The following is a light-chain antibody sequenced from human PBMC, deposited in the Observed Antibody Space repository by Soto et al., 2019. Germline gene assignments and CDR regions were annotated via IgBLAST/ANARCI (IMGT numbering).Light chain of an antibody. V-gene: IGKV1-39*01. CDR3: QQSDSTPLT. Sequence: EIELTQSPATLSLAPGERVTLSCRASESVSTNLAWYQQKAGQAPRLLIYAASSLQSGVPSRFSGSGSGTDFTLTISSLQPEDFATYYCQQSDSTPLTFGGGTKVDIK. CDR1: ESVSTN. J-gene: IGKJ4*01. CDR2: AAS.